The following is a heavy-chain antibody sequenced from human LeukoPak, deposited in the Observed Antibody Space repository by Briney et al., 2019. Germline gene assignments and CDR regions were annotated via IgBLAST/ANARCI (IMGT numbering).Heavy chain of an antibody. J-gene: IGHJ6*03. Sequence: ASVKVSCKASGGTFSSYAISWVRQAPGQGLEWMGIINPSGGNTSYAQKFQGRVTMTRDMSTSTVYMELSSLRSEDTAVYYCARDYGGTGRIDDYYYMDVWGKGTTVTVSS. CDR1: GGTFSSYA. D-gene: IGHD1-1*01. CDR2: INPSGGNT. V-gene: IGHV1-46*01. CDR3: ARDYGGTGRIDDYYYMDV.